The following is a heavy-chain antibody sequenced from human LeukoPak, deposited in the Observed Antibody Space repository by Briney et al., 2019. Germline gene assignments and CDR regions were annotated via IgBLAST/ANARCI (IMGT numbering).Heavy chain of an antibody. CDR2: IRDSGSST. CDR1: GFTFSSYA. CDR3: AKFRFGEGSGY. D-gene: IGHD3-10*01. J-gene: IGHJ4*02. Sequence: GGSLRLSCAASGFTFSSYAMSWVRQAPGKGLEWVSAIRDSGSSTHYADSVKGRFTISRDNSKSTLYLQMNSLRAEDTAVYYCAKFRFGEGSGYWGQGTLVTVSS. V-gene: IGHV3-23*01.